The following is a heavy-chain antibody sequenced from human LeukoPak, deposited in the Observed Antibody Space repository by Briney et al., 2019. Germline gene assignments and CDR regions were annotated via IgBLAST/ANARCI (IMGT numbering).Heavy chain of an antibody. CDR1: GFTVTDYA. Sequence: PGGSLRLSCAASGFTVTDYALSWVRQAPGKGLEWVSVISDSGGSTYYADSVRGRFTTFRDNSKNTLHLQMNSLRAEDTAVYYCARTPYYDSSGYLSDYWGQGTLVTVSS. V-gene: IGHV3-23*01. CDR2: ISDSGGST. D-gene: IGHD3-22*01. CDR3: ARTPYYDSSGYLSDY. J-gene: IGHJ4*02.